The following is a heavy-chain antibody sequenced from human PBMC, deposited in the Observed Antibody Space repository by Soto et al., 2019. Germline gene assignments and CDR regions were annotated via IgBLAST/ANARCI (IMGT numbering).Heavy chain of an antibody. CDR2: IIHSEST. J-gene: IGHJ6*02. V-gene: IGHV4-34*12. CDR1: GGSFSAYY. CDR3: ARQRPTDGRWEFANYYGMDV. D-gene: IGHD1-26*01. Sequence: SETLSLTCAVYGGSFSAYYWSWVRQPPGKGLEWIGEIIHSESTKYNPSLKSRVTISVDTSKNQFSLKLSSVTAADTAVYYCARQRPTDGRWEFANYYGMDVWGQATPVTVSS.